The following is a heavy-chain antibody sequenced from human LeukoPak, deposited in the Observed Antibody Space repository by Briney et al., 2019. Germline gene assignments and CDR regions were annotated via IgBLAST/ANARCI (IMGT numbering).Heavy chain of an antibody. Sequence: GESLKISCKGSGYSFTSYWIGWVRQMPGKGLEWMGIIYPGDSDTRYSPSFQGQATISADKSISTAYLQWSSLKASDTAMYYCARNGGYDFWSGYPYNWFDPWGQGTLVTVSS. V-gene: IGHV5-51*01. J-gene: IGHJ5*02. D-gene: IGHD3-3*01. CDR1: GYSFTSYW. CDR3: ARNGGYDFWSGYPYNWFDP. CDR2: IYPGDSDT.